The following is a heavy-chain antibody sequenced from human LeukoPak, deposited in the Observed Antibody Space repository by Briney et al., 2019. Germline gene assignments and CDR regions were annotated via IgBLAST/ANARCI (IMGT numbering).Heavy chain of an antibody. CDR3: ARDRFGPMDV. V-gene: IGHV3-48*03. CDR1: GFTFSTYE. Sequence: GGSLRLSCAASGFTFSTYEMTWVRQSPGKGLEWVSYISSSGSTIYYADSVKGRFTISRDNARNSLYLQMNSLRAEDTAVYYCARDRFGPMDVWGKGTTVTISS. D-gene: IGHD3-16*01. J-gene: IGHJ6*03. CDR2: ISSSGSTI.